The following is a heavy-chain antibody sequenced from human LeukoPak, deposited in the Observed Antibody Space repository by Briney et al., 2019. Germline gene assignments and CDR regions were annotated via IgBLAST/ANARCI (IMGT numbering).Heavy chain of an antibody. CDR2: VDPEDGET. J-gene: IGHJ5*02. CDR1: GYTFTDYY. Sequence: GASVKVSRKVSGYTFTDYYMHWVQQAPGKGLEWMGLVDPEDGETIYAEKFQGRVTITADTSTDTAYMELSSLRSEDTAVYYCATLVVVPAANWFDPWGQGTLVTVSS. CDR3: ATLVVVPAANWFDP. D-gene: IGHD2-2*01. V-gene: IGHV1-69-2*01.